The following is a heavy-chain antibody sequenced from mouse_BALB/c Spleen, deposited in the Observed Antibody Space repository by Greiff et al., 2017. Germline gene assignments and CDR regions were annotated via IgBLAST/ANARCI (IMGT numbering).Heavy chain of an antibody. D-gene: IGHD2-14*01. CDR2: ISSGSSTI. CDR1: GFTFSSFG. Sequence: EVKLEESGGGLVQPGGSRKLSCAASGFTFSSFGMHWVRQAPEKGLEWVAYISSGSSTIYYADTVKGRFTISRDNPKNTLFLQMTSLRSEDTAMYYCARSGYRYDEDYYAMDYWGQGTSVTVSS. V-gene: IGHV5-17*02. J-gene: IGHJ4*01. CDR3: ARSGYRYDEDYYAMDY.